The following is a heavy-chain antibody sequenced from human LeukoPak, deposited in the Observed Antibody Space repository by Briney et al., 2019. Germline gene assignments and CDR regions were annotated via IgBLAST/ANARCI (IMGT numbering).Heavy chain of an antibody. J-gene: IGHJ6*02. CDR3: ARDTGDDFWSGYYTGIHYYYGMDV. CDR1: GGTFSSYA. Sequence: ASVKVSCKASGGTFSSYAISWVRQAPGQGLEWMGRIIPILGIANYAQKFQGRVTITADKSTSTAYVELSSLRSEDTAVYYCARDTGDDFWSGYYTGIHYYYGMDVWGQGTTVTVSS. V-gene: IGHV1-69*04. D-gene: IGHD3-3*01. CDR2: IIPILGIA.